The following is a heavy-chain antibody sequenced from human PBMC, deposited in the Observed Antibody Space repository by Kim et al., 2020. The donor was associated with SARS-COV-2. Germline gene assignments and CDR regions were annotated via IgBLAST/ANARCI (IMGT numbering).Heavy chain of an antibody. D-gene: IGHD3-22*01. J-gene: IGHJ4*02. Sequence: RGRVTITADESTSTAYMELRSLRSEDTAVYYCARGPRIYYYDSSGYYFDYWGQGTLVTVSS. CDR3: ARGPRIYYYDSSGYYFDY. V-gene: IGHV1-69*01.